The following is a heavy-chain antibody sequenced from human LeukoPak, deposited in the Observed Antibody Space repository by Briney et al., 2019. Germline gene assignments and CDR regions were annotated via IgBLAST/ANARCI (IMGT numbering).Heavy chain of an antibody. V-gene: IGHV3-74*03. CDR2: ISPYGSTT. CDR1: GFTFSRYW. D-gene: IGHD2-2*02. Sequence: GGSLRLSCAASGFTFSRYWMHWVRQAPGKGLMWVSRISPYGSTTLYAASVKGRFTIPRHNSKHTLYLQMNSLRAEDTAVYYCARDYTVYLDYWGQGTLVTVSS. J-gene: IGHJ4*02. CDR3: ARDYTVYLDY.